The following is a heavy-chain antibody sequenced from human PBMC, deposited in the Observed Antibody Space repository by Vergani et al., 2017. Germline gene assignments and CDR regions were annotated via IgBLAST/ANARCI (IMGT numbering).Heavy chain of an antibody. D-gene: IGHD1-7*01. J-gene: IGHJ5*02. Sequence: QVQLQQWGAGLLKPSETLSLTCAVYGGSFSGYYWSWIRQPPGKGLEWIGEINHSGSTNYNPSLKCRVTISVDTSKNQFSLKLSSVTAADTAVYYCAREGITGTTGGWFDPWGQGTLVTVSS. CDR1: GGSFSGYY. CDR2: INHSGST. V-gene: IGHV4-34*01. CDR3: AREGITGTTGGWFDP.